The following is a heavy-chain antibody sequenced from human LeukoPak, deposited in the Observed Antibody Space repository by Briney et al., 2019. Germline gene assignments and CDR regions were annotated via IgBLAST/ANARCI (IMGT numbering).Heavy chain of an antibody. D-gene: IGHD4-23*01. V-gene: IGHV1-2*02. CDR3: ARANYDSTVVTGDYFDY. J-gene: IGHJ4*02. CDR2: INPNSGGT. CDR1: GYTFTGYY. Sequence: ASVKVSCKASGYTFTGYYMHWVRQAPGQWLEWMGWINPNSGGTNYAQKFQGRVTMTRDTSISTAYMELSRLRSDDTAVYYCARANYDSTVVTGDYFDYWGQGTLVTVSS.